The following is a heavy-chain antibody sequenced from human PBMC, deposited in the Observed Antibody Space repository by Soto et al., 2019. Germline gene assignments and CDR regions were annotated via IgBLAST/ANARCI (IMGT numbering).Heavy chain of an antibody. CDR3: ARGGGPFMTSVTNPFDY. CDR2: INPSGGST. J-gene: IGHJ4*02. V-gene: IGHV1-46*01. Sequence: GASVKVSCKSSGYPFTHYGITWVRQAPGQGLEWMGIINPSGGSTSYGQKFQGRVTITRDTSASTAYMELSSLRTEDTAVYYCARGGGPFMTSVTNPFDYWGQGTLVTVSS. CDR1: GYPFTHYG. D-gene: IGHD4-17*01.